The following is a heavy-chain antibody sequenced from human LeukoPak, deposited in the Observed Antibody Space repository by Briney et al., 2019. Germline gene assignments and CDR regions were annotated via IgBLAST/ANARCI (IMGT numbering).Heavy chain of an antibody. J-gene: IGHJ4*02. CDR3: ARLKGSTSVFDY. D-gene: IGHD2-2*01. Sequence: GGSLRLSCVASGFTFSSHWMTWVRQAPGKGLEWVGNINPEGSDKFYVDSVKGRFTMSRDNARNSLYLQLGGLRAEDTAVYYCARLKGSTSVFDYWGQGTLVTV. CDR2: INPEGSDK. CDR1: GFTFSSHW. V-gene: IGHV3-7*03.